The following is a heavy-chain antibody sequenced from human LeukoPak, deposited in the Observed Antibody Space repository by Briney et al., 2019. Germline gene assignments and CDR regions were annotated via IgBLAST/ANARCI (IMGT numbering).Heavy chain of an antibody. CDR1: GGSISSGGYC. CDR3: AGGGLSGSVFDC. J-gene: IGHJ4*02. D-gene: IGHD3-16*02. Sequence: SETLSLTCTVSGGSISSGGYCWSWIRQRPGKGLEWIGYVYCSGSTYYDPSLKSRVTISVDTSKNQFSLKLSSVTAADTAVYYCAGGGLSGSVFDCWGQGTLVTVSS. V-gene: IGHV4-31*03. CDR2: VYCSGST.